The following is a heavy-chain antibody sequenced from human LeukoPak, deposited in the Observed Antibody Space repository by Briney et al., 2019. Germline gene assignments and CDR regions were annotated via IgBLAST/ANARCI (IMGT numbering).Heavy chain of an antibody. Sequence: PGGSLRLSCAASGFTFSSYWMSWVRQAPGKGLEWVSAISGSGGSTYYADSVKGRFTISRDNSKNTLYLQMNSLRAEDTAVYYCAKDRRTGITIFGVVTRKYYYYYMDVWGKGTTVTVSS. CDR3: AKDRRTGITIFGVVTRKYYYYYMDV. CDR1: GFTFSSYW. V-gene: IGHV3-23*01. J-gene: IGHJ6*03. CDR2: ISGSGGST. D-gene: IGHD3-3*01.